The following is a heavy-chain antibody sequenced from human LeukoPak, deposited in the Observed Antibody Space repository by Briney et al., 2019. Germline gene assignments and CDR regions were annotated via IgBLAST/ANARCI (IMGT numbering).Heavy chain of an antibody. CDR3: AREAVPGGRGDTFDI. CDR2: ISYEGSSK. D-gene: IGHD6-19*01. Sequence: GGSLRLSCVASGFTFTNHAMHWVRQAPGKGLEWVAVISYEGSSKHYADSVKGRFTISRDNAKSSLSLQMNSLRAEDTAVYYCAREAVPGGRGDTFDIWGQGTMVTVSS. J-gene: IGHJ3*02. V-gene: IGHV3-30*04. CDR1: GFTFTNHA.